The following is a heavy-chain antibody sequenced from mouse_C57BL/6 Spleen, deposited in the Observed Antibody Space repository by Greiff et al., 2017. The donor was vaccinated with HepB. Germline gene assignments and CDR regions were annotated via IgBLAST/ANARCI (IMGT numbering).Heavy chain of an antibody. CDR2: ISSGGDYI. CDR1: GFTFSSYA. V-gene: IGHV5-9-1*02. Sequence: EVQGVESGEGLVKPGGSLKLSCAASGFTFSSYAMSWVRQTPEKRLEWVAYISSGGDYIYYADTVKGRFTISRDNAWNTLYLQMSSLNSEDTAMYYWTRGLTGTSAMDYWGQGTSVTVS. CDR3: TRGLTGTSAMDY. J-gene: IGHJ4*01. D-gene: IGHD4-1*01.